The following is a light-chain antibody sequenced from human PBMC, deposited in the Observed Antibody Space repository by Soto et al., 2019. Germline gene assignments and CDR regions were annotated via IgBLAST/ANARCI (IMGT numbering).Light chain of an antibody. Sequence: EIVMTQSPATLSVSPGERATLSCRASQRVSSNLAWYQQKPGQAPRLLIYGASTRATGVPARFSGSGSGTEFTLTISSLQSEDFAVYYCQQYNNWPHWTFGQGTQVEIK. CDR3: QQYNNWPHWT. CDR1: QRVSSN. J-gene: IGKJ1*01. V-gene: IGKV3-15*01. CDR2: GAS.